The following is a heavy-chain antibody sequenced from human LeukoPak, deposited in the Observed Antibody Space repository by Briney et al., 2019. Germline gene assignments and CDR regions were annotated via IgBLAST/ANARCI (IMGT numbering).Heavy chain of an antibody. J-gene: IGHJ5*02. V-gene: IGHV4-59*12. CDR1: GGSINNYY. CDR2: ITYSGST. CDR3: ARSPVMYGEFGGRFDP. Sequence: SETLSLTCTVSGGSINNYYWSWIRQPPGKRLEWIGRITYSGSTNYNPSLKSRVTISVDTSSNQFSLKLSSVTAVDTAMYYYARSPVMYGEFGGRFDPWGQGALVTVSS. D-gene: IGHD4-17*01.